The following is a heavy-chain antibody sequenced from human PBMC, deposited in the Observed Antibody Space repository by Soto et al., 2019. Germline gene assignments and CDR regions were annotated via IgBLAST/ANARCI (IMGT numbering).Heavy chain of an antibody. CDR1: GGAFSSYA. J-gene: IGHJ5*01. Sequence: GASVKVSCKASGGAFSSYAITWVRQAPGQGLDWMGEIIPIFGATNFAQKFQGRVTITADKSTTTAYMELSSLTSEDTAVYYCARMGGSFFDSWGQGTLVTVSS. CDR3: ARMGGSFFDS. CDR2: IIPIFGAT. V-gene: IGHV1-69*06. D-gene: IGHD1-26*01.